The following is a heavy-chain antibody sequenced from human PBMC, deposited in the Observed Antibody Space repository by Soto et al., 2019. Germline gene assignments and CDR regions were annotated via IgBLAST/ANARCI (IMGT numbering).Heavy chain of an antibody. CDR3: ARSVVGQQLVLFDY. D-gene: IGHD6-13*01. CDR2: ISSSGSTI. J-gene: IGHJ4*02. CDR1: GFTFSSYE. Sequence: GGSLRLSCAASGFTFSSYEMNWVRQAPGKGLEWVSYISSSGSTIYYADSVKGRFTISRDNAKNSLYLQMNSLRAEDTAVYYCARSVVGQQLVLFDYWGQGTLVTV. V-gene: IGHV3-48*03.